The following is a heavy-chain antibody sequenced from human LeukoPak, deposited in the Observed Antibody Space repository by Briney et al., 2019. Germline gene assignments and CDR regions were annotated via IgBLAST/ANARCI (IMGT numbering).Heavy chain of an antibody. CDR1: GYTFTSYD. CDR2: MSPKSANT. J-gene: IGHJ4*02. CDR3: ARGTKKTVTTTQQEFDY. D-gene: IGHD4-17*01. Sequence: ASVKVSCKASGYTFTSYDINWVRQASGQGLEWMGWMSPKSANTGYAQQFQGRVTITRDTSISTAYMELSSLTSEDTAVYYCARGTKKTVTTTQQEFDYWGQGTLVTVSS. V-gene: IGHV1-8*03.